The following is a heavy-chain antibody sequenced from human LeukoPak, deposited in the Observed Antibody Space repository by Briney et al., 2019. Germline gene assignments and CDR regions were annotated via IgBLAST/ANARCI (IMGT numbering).Heavy chain of an antibody. CDR2: IYYSGST. Sequence: SETLSLTCTVSGGSISSYYWSWIRQPPGKGLEWIGYIYYSGSTNYNPSLKSRVTISVDTSKNQFSLKLSSVTAADTAVYYCARYGSSFEHGMDVWGQGTTVTVSS. J-gene: IGHJ6*02. CDR1: GGSISSYY. CDR3: ARYGSSFEHGMDV. D-gene: IGHD6-6*01. V-gene: IGHV4-59*01.